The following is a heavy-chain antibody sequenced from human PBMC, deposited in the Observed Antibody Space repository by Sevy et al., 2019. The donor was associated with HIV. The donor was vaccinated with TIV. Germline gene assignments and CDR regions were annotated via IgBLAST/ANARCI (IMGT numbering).Heavy chain of an antibody. Sequence: GGSLRLSCAASGFTFSSYGMHWVRQAPGKGLEWVAVISYDGSNKYYADSVKGRFTISRDNSKNTRYLQMNSLRAEDTAVYYCAKDPRSYYDFWSGYTFDYWGQGTLVTVSS. CDR3: AKDPRSYYDFWSGYTFDY. V-gene: IGHV3-30*18. CDR2: ISYDGSNK. J-gene: IGHJ4*02. CDR1: GFTFSSYG. D-gene: IGHD3-3*01.